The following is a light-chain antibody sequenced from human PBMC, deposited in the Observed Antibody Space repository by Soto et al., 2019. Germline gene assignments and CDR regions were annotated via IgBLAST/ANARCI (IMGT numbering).Light chain of an antibody. V-gene: IGKV3-11*01. J-gene: IGKJ5*01. Sequence: EIVLTQSPATLSLSPGEIATLSCSASQSVNRNLAWYQQKPGQAPRLLIYDASNRATGIPARFSGSGSGTDFTLTISSLEPEDFAVYYCQKRMNWPLNFGQGTRLEIK. CDR3: QKRMNWPLN. CDR2: DAS. CDR1: QSVNRN.